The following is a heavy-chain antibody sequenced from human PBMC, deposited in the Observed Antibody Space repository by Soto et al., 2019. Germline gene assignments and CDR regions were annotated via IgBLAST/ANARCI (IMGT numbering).Heavy chain of an antibody. D-gene: IGHD6-6*01. CDR3: ARQAGYSSSLDY. CDR2: IYYSGST. Sequence: SETLSLTCTVSGGSISSYYWSWIRQPPGKGLEWIGYIYYSGSTNYNPSLKSRVTISVDTSKNQFSLKLSFVTAADTAVYYCARQAGYSSSLDYWGQGTLVTVSS. J-gene: IGHJ4*02. V-gene: IGHV4-59*08. CDR1: GGSISSYY.